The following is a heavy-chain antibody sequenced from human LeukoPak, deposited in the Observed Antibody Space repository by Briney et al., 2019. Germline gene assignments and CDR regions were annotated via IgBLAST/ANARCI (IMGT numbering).Heavy chain of an antibody. D-gene: IGHD3-22*01. Sequence: SDTLSLTCTVSGASISSYYWSWIRQPPGKGLEWIGYIPYSGSANYNPSLKSRVTMSVDTSKNQFSLKLSSVTAADTAVYYCARAYDTSGLSFRHWGQGTLVTVSS. CDR2: IPYSGSA. J-gene: IGHJ1*01. CDR3: ARAYDTSGLSFRH. V-gene: IGHV4-59*07. CDR1: GASISSYY.